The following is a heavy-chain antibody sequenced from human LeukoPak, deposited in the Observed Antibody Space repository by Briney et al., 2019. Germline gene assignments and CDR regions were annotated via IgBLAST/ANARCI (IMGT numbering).Heavy chain of an antibody. J-gene: IGHJ4*02. CDR1: GGSISSSSYY. V-gene: IGHV4-61*05. CDR3: ARRVRRYYDYVWGSYTPHGQTIFDY. Sequence: SETLSLTCTVSGGSISSSSYYWSWIRQPPGKGLEWIGYIYYSGSTNYSPSLKSRVTISVDTSKNQFSLKLSSVTAADTAVYYCARRVRRYYDYVWGSYTPHGQTIFDYWGQGTLVTVSS. CDR2: IYYSGST. D-gene: IGHD3-16*01.